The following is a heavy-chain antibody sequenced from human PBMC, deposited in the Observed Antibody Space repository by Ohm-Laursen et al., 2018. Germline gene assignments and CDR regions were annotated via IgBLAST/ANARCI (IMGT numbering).Heavy chain of an antibody. CDR3: ARQRTYYYDSSGYYPSWFDP. V-gene: IGHV3-11*01. CDR1: GFTFSDYS. D-gene: IGHD3-22*01. J-gene: IGHJ5*02. Sequence: SLRLSCAASGFTFSDYSMTWIRQAPGKGLECISYISTGGSITYYADSVKGRFTISRDNAKKSLYLQMNSLRAEDTAVYYCARQRTYYYDSSGYYPSWFDPWGQGTLVTVSS. CDR2: ISTGGSIT.